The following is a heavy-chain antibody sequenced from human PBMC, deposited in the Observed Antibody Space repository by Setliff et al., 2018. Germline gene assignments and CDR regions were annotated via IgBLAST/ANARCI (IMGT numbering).Heavy chain of an antibody. V-gene: IGHV4-4*07. D-gene: IGHD3-22*01. CDR2: VFVDGST. CDR1: GGSITSFY. J-gene: IGHJ5*02. CDR3: ARDTSSDWAAWFDP. Sequence: SETLSLTCTVSGGSITSFYWSWIRQPAGKGLEWIGRVFVDGSTNYNPSLKSRVTMSVDTSKNQFSLKLTSVTAADTAIYYCARDTSSDWAAWFDPWSQGILVTVSS.